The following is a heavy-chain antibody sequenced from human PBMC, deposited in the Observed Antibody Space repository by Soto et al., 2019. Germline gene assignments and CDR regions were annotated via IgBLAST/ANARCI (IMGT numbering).Heavy chain of an antibody. V-gene: IGHV3-30-3*01. J-gene: IGHJ4*02. CDR3: ARDKGSWFHLFDY. CDR2: ISYDGSNK. D-gene: IGHD6-13*01. CDR1: GFTFSSYA. Sequence: GGSLRLSCAASGFTFSSYAMHWVRQAPGKGLEWVAVISYDGSNKYYADSVKGRFTISRDNSKNTLYLQMNSLRAEDTAVYYCARDKGSWFHLFDYWGQGTLVTVSS.